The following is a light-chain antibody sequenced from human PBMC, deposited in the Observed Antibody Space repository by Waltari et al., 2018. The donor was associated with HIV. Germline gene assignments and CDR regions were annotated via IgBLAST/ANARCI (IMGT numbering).Light chain of an antibody. J-gene: IGKJ1*01. CDR1: QSLGGSY. V-gene: IGKV3-20*01. CDR2: STS. CDR3: HQYGRSPWT. Sequence: MLTQSPSTLSLSPGGRATLPCGASQSLGGSYLAWYQQMPGQAPRLLIYSTSKRAAGIPERFSGSGSGTDFTLTVSRLEPEDSAIYYCHQYGRSPWTFGQGTKVEIK.